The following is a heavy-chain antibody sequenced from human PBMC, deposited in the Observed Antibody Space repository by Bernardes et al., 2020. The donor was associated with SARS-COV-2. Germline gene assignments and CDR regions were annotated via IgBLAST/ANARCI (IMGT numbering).Heavy chain of an antibody. J-gene: IGHJ4*02. V-gene: IGHV3-23*01. CDR1: GFTFSIYT. D-gene: IGHD3-3*01. CDR2: IPDCGDST. CDR3: SKRRVEWENLHYFDS. Sequence: RGSLRLSCEVSGFTFSIYTMNWVRQAPGKGLEWVATIPDCGDSTYYADSVKGRFTIFRDNPTDRWYLQMNSLRAEDTAVYFCSKRRVEWENLHYFDSWGQGTLVTVSS.